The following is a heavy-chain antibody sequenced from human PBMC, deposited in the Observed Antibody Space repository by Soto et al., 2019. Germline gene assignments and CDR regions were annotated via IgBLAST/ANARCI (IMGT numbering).Heavy chain of an antibody. CDR1: GFSLTSTAVG. J-gene: IGHJ4*02. Sequence: QITLKESGPTLVKPTQTLTLTCTFSGFSLTSTAVGVNWIRQPPGKALEWLALIYWDDNNQYNPSLKSRLTVTKYTSKNQVVLTMTNMDPVDTATYYCAHGSGWLSDYWGQGTLVTVSS. D-gene: IGHD6-19*01. V-gene: IGHV2-5*02. CDR3: AHGSGWLSDY. CDR2: IYWDDNN.